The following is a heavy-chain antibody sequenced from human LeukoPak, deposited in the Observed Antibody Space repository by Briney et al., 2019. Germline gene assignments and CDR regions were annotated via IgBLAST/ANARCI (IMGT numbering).Heavy chain of an antibody. J-gene: IGHJ4*02. CDR3: ARIREESGDFWSGYYLSGTIYYFDY. D-gene: IGHD3-3*01. CDR1: GFSLSNARMG. CDR2: IFSNDEK. V-gene: IGHV2-26*01. Sequence: ESGPTLVNPTETLTLTCTVSGFSLSNARMGVSWIRQPPGKALEWLAHIFSNDEKSYSTSLKSRLTISKDTSKSQVVLTMTNMDPVDTATYYCARIREESGDFWSGYYLSGTIYYFDYWGQGTLVTVSS.